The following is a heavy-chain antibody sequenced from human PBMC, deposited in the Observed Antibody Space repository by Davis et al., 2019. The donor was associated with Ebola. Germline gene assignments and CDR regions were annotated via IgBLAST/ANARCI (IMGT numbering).Heavy chain of an antibody. CDR3: ARGGGYSSGWDDY. J-gene: IGHJ4*02. CDR2: IWYDGSTK. V-gene: IGHV3-33*01. CDR1: GFTFSSYG. Sequence: GESLKISCAASGFTFSSYGMHWVRQAPGKGLEWVAVIWYDGSTKYYADSVKGRFTISRDNSKNTLYLQMNSLRAEDTAVYYCARGGGYSSGWDDYWGQGTLVTVSS. D-gene: IGHD6-19*01.